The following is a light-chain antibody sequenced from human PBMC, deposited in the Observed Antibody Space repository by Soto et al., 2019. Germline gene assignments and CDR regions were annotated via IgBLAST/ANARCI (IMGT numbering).Light chain of an antibody. CDR3: QSYDSSLSAYV. Sequence: SALAQPPSVSGAPGQKVTISCTGSSSNIGAGYDLHWYQQLPGTAPKLLLYDNSNRPSGVPDRFSGSKSGTSASLAITGLQAEDEADYYCQSYDSSLSAYVFGTGTKVTV. CDR1: SSNIGAGYD. CDR2: DNS. J-gene: IGLJ1*01. V-gene: IGLV1-40*01.